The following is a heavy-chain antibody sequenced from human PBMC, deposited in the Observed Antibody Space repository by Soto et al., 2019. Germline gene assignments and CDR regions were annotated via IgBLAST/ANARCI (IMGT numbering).Heavy chain of an antibody. J-gene: IGHJ4*02. D-gene: IGHD6-19*01. Sequence: EVQLVESGGGLVQPGGSLRLSCAASGLTVSSNYMSWVRQAPGKGLEWVSVIYSGGSTYYADSVKGRFTISRDNSKNTLYLQMNSLRAEDTAVYYCASDAENLGYSSGPLDYWGQGTLVTVSS. V-gene: IGHV3-66*01. CDR2: IYSGGST. CDR1: GLTVSSNY. CDR3: ASDAENLGYSSGPLDY.